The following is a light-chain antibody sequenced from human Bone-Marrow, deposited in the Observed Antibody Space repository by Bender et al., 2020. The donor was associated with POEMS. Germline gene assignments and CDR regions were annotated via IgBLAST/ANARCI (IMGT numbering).Light chain of an antibody. J-gene: IGLJ1*01. Sequence: QSVLTQPPSASGTPGQSVIISCSGTDSNFGGNNVNWYQHLPGTAPRLVVYSNYQRPSGVPARFSGYKSGNTASLTISGLQAEDEADYYCSSYTSSSTYLFGTGTKVTVL. V-gene: IGLV1-44*01. CDR1: DSNFGGNN. CDR3: SSYTSSSTYL. CDR2: SNY.